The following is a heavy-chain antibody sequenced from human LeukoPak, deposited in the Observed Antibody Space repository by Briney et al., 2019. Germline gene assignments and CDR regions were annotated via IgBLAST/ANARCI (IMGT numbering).Heavy chain of an antibody. CDR2: IIPILGIA. Sequence: SVKVPCKASGGTFSSYAISWVRQAPGQGLEWMGRIIPILGIANYAQKFQGRVTITADKSTSTAYMELSSLRSEDTAVYYCARDGNVVVPAAPSYYWGQGTLVTVSS. CDR1: GGTFSSYA. D-gene: IGHD2-2*01. CDR3: ARDGNVVVPAAPSYY. J-gene: IGHJ4*02. V-gene: IGHV1-69*04.